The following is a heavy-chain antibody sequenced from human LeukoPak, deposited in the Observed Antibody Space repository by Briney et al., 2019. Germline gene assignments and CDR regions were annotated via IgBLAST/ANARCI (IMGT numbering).Heavy chain of an antibody. CDR2: ISGSGGST. Sequence: GGSLRLSRAASGFTFSSYAMSRVGQAPGKGLEWVSAISGSGGSTYYADSVKGRFTISRDNSKNTLYLQMNSLRAEDTAVYYCAKVIVGATYYFDYWGQGTLVTVSS. D-gene: IGHD1-26*01. CDR3: AKVIVGATYYFDY. CDR1: GFTFSSYA. J-gene: IGHJ4*02. V-gene: IGHV3-23*01.